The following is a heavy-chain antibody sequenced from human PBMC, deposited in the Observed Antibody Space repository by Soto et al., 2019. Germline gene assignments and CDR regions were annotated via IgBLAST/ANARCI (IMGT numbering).Heavy chain of an antibody. CDR2: INHGGNT. CDR1: GWSLSGNN. Sequence: SETLSLCCFVHGWSLSGNNWSWIRQPPGKGLEWIGDINHGGNTHYNPSLMSRVTMSVDTSKRQFSLQLTSVTAADTALYFCARGLSTVAMFDGFDIWGQGTVVTVSS. J-gene: IGHJ3*02. D-gene: IGHD6-19*01. V-gene: IGHV4-34*01. CDR3: ARGLSTVAMFDGFDI.